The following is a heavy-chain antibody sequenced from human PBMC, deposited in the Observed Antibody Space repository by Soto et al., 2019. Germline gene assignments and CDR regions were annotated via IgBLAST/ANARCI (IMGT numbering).Heavy chain of an antibody. V-gene: IGHV3-23*01. D-gene: IGHD6-13*01. CDR1: GFTFNSYA. Sequence: GGSLRLSCAASGFTFNSYAMSWVRQAPGKGLEWVSAISGSDGSTYYADSVKGRFTISRDNLKNTMYQQMNNLRPEDTAVYYCAKAWAAGPYNYYYMDVWGKGTTVTVSS. CDR2: ISGSDGST. CDR3: AKAWAAGPYNYYYMDV. J-gene: IGHJ6*03.